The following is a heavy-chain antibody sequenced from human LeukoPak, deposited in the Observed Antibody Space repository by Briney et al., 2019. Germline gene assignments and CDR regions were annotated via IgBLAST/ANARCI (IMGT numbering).Heavy chain of an antibody. Sequence: PGGSLRLSCAASGFTFDDYAMHWVRQAPGKGLEWVSLISCGGGSTYYADSVKGRFTISRDNSKNSLYLHMNSLRAEGTALYYCAKDRSGNSYGHFDYWGQGTLVTVSS. CDR1: GFTFDDYA. CDR3: AKDRSGNSYGHFDY. V-gene: IGHV3-43D*04. D-gene: IGHD3-10*01. CDR2: ISCGGGST. J-gene: IGHJ4*02.